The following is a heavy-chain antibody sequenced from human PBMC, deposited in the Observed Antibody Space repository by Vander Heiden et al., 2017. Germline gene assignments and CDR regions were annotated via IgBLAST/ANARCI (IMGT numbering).Heavy chain of an antibody. Sequence: HVQLVQSGAEVTRPGASVQVSCKGSGSTFTHNYLHWVRRAPGQGLEWRGVINPGDGNTLYAQKFQGRVTMTMDTSTSTLYMELSSLSSEDTAVYYCVRDEVGYGDSKNWGQGTLVTVSS. V-gene: IGHV1-46*01. J-gene: IGHJ4*02. D-gene: IGHD5-18*01. CDR2: INPGDGNT. CDR3: VRDEVGYGDSKN. CDR1: GSTFTHNY.